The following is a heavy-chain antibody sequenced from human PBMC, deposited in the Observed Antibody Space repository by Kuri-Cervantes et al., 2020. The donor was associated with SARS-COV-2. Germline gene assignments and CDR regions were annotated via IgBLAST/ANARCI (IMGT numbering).Heavy chain of an antibody. Sequence: GESLKISCAASGFTFSSYAMHWVRQAPGKGLEWVAVISYDGSNKYYADSVKGRFTISRDNSKNTLYLQMNSLRAEDTAVYYCARDFSPYYYMDVWGKGTTVTVSS. CDR2: ISYDGSNK. CDR1: GFTFSSYA. CDR3: ARDFSPYYYMDV. V-gene: IGHV3-30-3*01. D-gene: IGHD2/OR15-2a*01. J-gene: IGHJ6*03.